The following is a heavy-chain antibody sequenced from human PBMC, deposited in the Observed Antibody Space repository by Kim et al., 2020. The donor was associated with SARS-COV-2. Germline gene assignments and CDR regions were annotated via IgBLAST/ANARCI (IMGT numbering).Heavy chain of an antibody. Sequence: KFQGRVTLTADESTSTAYMELSSLRSEDTAVYYCARGATVATNYYYGMDVWGQGTTVTVSS. CDR3: ARGATVATNYYYGMDV. D-gene: IGHD4-17*01. V-gene: IGHV1-69*01. J-gene: IGHJ6*02.